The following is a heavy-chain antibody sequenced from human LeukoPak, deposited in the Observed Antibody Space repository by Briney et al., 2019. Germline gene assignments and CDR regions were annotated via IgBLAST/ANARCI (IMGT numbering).Heavy chain of an antibody. CDR2: IANDGRDK. CDR3: AKDSKTTSADYYFDY. J-gene: IGHJ4*02. Sequence: GGSLRLSRAASGFSFRSYAMHWVRQAPGKGLEWVTVIANDGRDKKYADSVRGRFTISRDNSKNTVYLQMDSLRVEDMAVYYCAKDSKTTSADYYFDYWGLGTLVTVSS. V-gene: IGHV3-30*04. CDR1: GFSFRSYA. D-gene: IGHD1/OR15-1a*01.